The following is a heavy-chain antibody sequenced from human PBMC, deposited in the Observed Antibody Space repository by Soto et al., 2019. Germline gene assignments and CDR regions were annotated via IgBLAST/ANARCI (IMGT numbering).Heavy chain of an antibody. Sequence: GGSLRLSCAASGFTFSSYAMSWVRQAPGKGLEWVSAISGSGGSTYYADSMKGRFTISRDNSKNTLYLQMNSLRAEDTAVYYCAKDSPTSTVTTHTPDYWGQGTLVTVSS. V-gene: IGHV3-23*01. CDR1: GFTFSSYA. CDR2: ISGSGGST. J-gene: IGHJ4*02. CDR3: AKDSPTSTVTTHTPDY. D-gene: IGHD4-4*01.